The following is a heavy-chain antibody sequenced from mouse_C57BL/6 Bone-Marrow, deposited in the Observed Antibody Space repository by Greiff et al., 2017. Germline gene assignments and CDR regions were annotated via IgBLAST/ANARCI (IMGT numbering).Heavy chain of an antibody. CDR1: GFNIKDDY. J-gene: IGHJ4*01. CDR2: IDPENGDT. V-gene: IGHV14-4*01. D-gene: IGHD1-1*01. CDR3: TFYYGYAMDY. Sequence: DVQLQESGAELVRPGASVKLSCTASGFNIKDDYMHWVKQRPEQGLEWIGWIDPENGDTEYASKFQGKATITADTSSNTAYLQLSSLTSEDTAVYYCTFYYGYAMDYWGQGTSVTVSS.